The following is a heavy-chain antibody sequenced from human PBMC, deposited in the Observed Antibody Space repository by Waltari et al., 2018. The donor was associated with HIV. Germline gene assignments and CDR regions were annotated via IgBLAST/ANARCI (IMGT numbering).Heavy chain of an antibody. D-gene: IGHD6-19*01. CDR1: GGSITSSSNF. CDR3: ASSYTYSVWGAFDT. Sequence: QMQLQESGPGLVKPSETLSLTCTVSGGSITSSSNFWGWIRQPPANGLEWIGSIYHDGSTHYDSTLKDSSLKRRVTISLDTSKNLFSLELTSVTATDTAIYYCASSYTYSVWGAFDTWGQGTMVTVSS. V-gene: IGHV4-39*02. J-gene: IGHJ3*02. CDR2: IYHDGST.